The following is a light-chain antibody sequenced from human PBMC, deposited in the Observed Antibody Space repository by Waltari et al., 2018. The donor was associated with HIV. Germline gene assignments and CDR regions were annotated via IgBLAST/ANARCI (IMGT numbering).Light chain of an antibody. CDR3: TSYISSSSPE. Sequence: QSALTQPASVSGSPGQSITISCTGTSSALRNYNSVSWYQHHPGKAPKVIIYEVINRPSGVSSRFSCSISGNTASLTISGLQAEDEGDYFCTSYISSSSPEFGGGTKVTVL. J-gene: IGLJ3*02. CDR2: EVI. V-gene: IGLV2-14*01. CDR1: SSALRNYNS.